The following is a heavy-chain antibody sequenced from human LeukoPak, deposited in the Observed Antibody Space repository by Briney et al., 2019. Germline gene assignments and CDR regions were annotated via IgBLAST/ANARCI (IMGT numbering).Heavy chain of an antibody. D-gene: IGHD3-10*01. J-gene: IGHJ4*02. CDR2: INPNRGVT. V-gene: IGHV1-2*02. Sequence: ASVKVFCKASGYSFYGYYVHWVRQAPGQGPEWMGWINPNRGVTKYVEKFQGRVTMTRDTSINTAYMELSSLRSDDTAFYYCARDTGNYYGSGSYYEGWGQGTLVTVSS. CDR1: GYSFYGYY. CDR3: ARDTGNYYGSGSYYEG.